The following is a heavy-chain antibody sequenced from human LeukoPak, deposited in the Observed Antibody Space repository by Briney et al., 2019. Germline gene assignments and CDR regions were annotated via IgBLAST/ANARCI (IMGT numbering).Heavy chain of an antibody. CDR3: ARGQHSEDYGMDV. V-gene: IGHV4-34*01. CDR2: INHSGST. D-gene: IGHD2-2*01. Sequence: SETLSLTCAVYGGSFSGYYWSWIRQPPGKGLEWIGEINHSGSTNYNPSLKSRVTISVDTSKYQFSLKLSSVTAADTAVYYCARGQHSEDYGMDVWGQGTTVTVSS. CDR1: GGSFSGYY. J-gene: IGHJ6*02.